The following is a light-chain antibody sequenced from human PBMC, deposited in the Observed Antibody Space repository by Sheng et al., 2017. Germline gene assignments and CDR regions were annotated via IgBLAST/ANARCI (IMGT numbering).Light chain of an antibody. Sequence: SFDLTQPPSLSVSPGQTARITCSGDALARQYASWYQQKPDQAPTLLIYKDYERPSGIPERFSGSSSGTTLTLTISGVQAEDEADYYCQSANRGATVVFGEGTKLTVL. CDR2: KDY. CDR1: ALARQY. V-gene: IGLV3-25*03. J-gene: IGLJ2*01. CDR3: QSANRGATVV.